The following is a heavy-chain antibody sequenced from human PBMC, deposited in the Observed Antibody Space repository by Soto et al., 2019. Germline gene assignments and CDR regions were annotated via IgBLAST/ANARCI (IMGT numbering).Heavy chain of an antibody. D-gene: IGHD6-6*01. Sequence: QVQLVQSGAEVKKPGASVKVSCKASGYTFTNYGINWVRQAPGQGLEWLGWVSAYNGERRYAQRVQARVIMTTDTSTTTAYMGVRSLRSDDTAVYYCSRGTSIPASGDYWGQGTLVTVSS. V-gene: IGHV1-18*01. J-gene: IGHJ4*01. CDR3: SRGTSIPASGDY. CDR1: GYTFTNYG. CDR2: VSAYNGER.